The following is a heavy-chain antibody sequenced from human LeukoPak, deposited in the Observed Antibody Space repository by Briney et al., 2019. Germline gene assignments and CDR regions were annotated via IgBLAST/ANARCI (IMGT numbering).Heavy chain of an antibody. CDR3: ARDYGSGSYYNFHDAFDI. CDR1: GGSISSSSYY. V-gene: IGHV4-39*07. Sequence: PSETLSLTCTVSGGSISSSSYYWGWIRQPPGKGLEWIGSIYYSGSTYYNPSLKSRVTISVDTSKNQFSLKLSSVTAADTAVYYCARDYGSGSYYNFHDAFDIWGQGTMVTVSS. J-gene: IGHJ3*02. CDR2: IYYSGST. D-gene: IGHD3-10*01.